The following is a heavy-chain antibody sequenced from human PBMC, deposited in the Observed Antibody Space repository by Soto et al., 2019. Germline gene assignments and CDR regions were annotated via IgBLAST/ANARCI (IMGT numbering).Heavy chain of an antibody. V-gene: IGHV1-69*02. CDR1: GGTSSSES. CDR2: IIPMFGIA. Sequence: QVQLVQSEAEVKKPGSSVKVSCKASGGTSSSESISWLRQAPGQGLEWMGRIIPMFGIAKYPQKFQGRVTITADRSSHTAYMELSSLRSDDTAVYFCARGTPVPTYFFDSWGQGTLLTVSS. D-gene: IGHD4-17*01. CDR3: ARGTPVPTYFFDS. J-gene: IGHJ4*02.